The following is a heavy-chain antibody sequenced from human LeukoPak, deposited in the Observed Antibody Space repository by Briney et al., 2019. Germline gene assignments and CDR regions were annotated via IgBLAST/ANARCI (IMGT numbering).Heavy chain of an antibody. CDR3: ATVAAAGRIDY. V-gene: IGHV4-59*08. D-gene: IGHD6-13*01. Sequence: SETLSLTCTVSGGSISRDYWSWIRQPPGKGLEWIGYIYYTGNTNYNPSLKSRVTISVDTSKNQFSLNLSSVTAADTAVYYCATVAAAGRIDYWGQGTLVTVSS. CDR2: IYYTGNT. J-gene: IGHJ4*02. CDR1: GGSISRDY.